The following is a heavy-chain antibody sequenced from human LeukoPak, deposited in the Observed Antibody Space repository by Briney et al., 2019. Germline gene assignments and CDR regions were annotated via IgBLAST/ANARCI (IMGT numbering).Heavy chain of an antibody. CDR3: AKDKPCSWVIYGMDV. CDR1: GYIFSNYA. D-gene: IGHD6-13*01. CDR2: ISASGGST. V-gene: IGHV3-23*01. J-gene: IGHJ6*02. Sequence: GGSLRLSCAASGYIFSNYAMSWGRQAPGKGLEWVSAISASGGSTYYADFVKGRFTISRDNSKSTVFLQMNSLRVEDTAVYYCAKDKPCSWVIYGMDVWAQGTTVTVSS.